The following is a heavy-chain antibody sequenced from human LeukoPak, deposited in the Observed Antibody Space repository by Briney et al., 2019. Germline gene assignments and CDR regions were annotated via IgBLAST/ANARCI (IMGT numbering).Heavy chain of an antibody. J-gene: IGHJ4*02. V-gene: IGHV3-30*02. Sequence: GGSLILSCSASGFTFSSYVMHRVRQAPARVLERVAFIRCYGSNKYYADSVKGRDTISRDNSKNTLYLQMNSLSAEDTAVYYCAKYGSSWSLDYWGQGTLVTVSS. CDR2: IRCYGSNK. CDR1: GFTFSSYV. CDR3: AKYGSSWSLDY. D-gene: IGHD6-13*01.